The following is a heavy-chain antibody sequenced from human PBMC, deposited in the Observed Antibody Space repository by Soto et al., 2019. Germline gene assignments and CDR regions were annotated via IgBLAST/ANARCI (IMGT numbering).Heavy chain of an antibody. J-gene: IGHJ6*03. Sequence: ASVKVSCKASGYTFTSYDINWVRQATGQGLEWMGWMNPNSGNTGYAQKFQGRVTMTRNTSISTAYMELSSLRSEDTAVYYCATWGEYGDYTGYYYYYMDVWGKGTTVTVSS. CDR2: MNPNSGNT. V-gene: IGHV1-8*01. D-gene: IGHD4-17*01. CDR1: GYTFTSYD. CDR3: ATWGEYGDYTGYYYYYMDV.